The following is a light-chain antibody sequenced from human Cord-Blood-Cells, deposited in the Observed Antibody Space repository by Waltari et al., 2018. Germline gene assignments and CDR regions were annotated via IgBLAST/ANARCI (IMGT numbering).Light chain of an antibody. V-gene: IGKV1-39*01. J-gene: IGKJ3*01. CDR2: AAS. CDR1: QSISSY. CDR3: QQSYSTPFT. Sequence: DIQMPPSPSSMSASVGDRVTIPCRASQSISSYLNWYQQKPGKAPKLLIYAASSLQSGVPSRFSGSGSGTDFTLTISSLQPEDFATYYCQQSYSTPFTFGPGTKVDIK.